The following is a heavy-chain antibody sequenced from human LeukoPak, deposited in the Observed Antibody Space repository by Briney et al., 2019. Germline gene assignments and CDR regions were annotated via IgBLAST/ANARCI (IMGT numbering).Heavy chain of an antibody. J-gene: IGHJ4*02. D-gene: IGHD3-22*01. CDR1: GGSFSSYY. Sequence: SETLSLTCAVYGGSFSSYYWSWIRQPPGKGLEGIGKINYGGSTNYNPSLKSRVTISVDMSKNQFSLKLSSVTAADTAVYYCARLIYYDSSGYLDYWGQGSLVTVSS. CDR3: ARLIYYDSSGYLDY. CDR2: INYGGST. V-gene: IGHV4-34*01.